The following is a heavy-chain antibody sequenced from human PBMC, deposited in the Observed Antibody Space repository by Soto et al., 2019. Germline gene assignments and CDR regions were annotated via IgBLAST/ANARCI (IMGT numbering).Heavy chain of an antibody. CDR1: GFTFNAFY. D-gene: IGHD6-19*01. J-gene: IGHJ3*02. CDR3: ARGYGHSSGAFDI. CDR2: ISSDSKTV. Sequence: PGGSLRLSCTTSGFTFNAFYMSWVRQAPGKGLEWVSYISSDSKTVYYADFVKGRFTISRDNSKNTMYLEMNSLRAEDTAVYYCARGYGHSSGAFDIWGQGTMVTVSS. V-gene: IGHV3-11*04.